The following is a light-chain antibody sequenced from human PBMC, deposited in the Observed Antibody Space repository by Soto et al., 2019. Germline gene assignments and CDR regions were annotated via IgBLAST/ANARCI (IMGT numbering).Light chain of an antibody. V-gene: IGKV1-27*01. J-gene: IGKJ1*01. CDR2: AAS. Sequence: DIQMTQSPSSLSASVGDRVTITCRASQGISNYLAWYQQKPGKVPKLLIYAASTLQSGVPSRFSGSGSGTDFTLTISSLQPEDVATYYCQKYNSAPPGTFGQGTKWIS. CDR1: QGISNY. CDR3: QKYNSAPPGT.